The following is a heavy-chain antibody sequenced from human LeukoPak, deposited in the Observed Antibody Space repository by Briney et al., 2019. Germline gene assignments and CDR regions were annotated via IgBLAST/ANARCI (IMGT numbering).Heavy chain of an antibody. V-gene: IGHV3-33*08. Sequence: GGSLRLSCAASGFTFSTYTMHWVRQTPGKGLEWVAVIWYDGSNEYYADSVKGRFTISRDNSKNTLYLQINSLRAEDTAVYYCARDDGIYYFDYWGQGTLVTVSS. CDR2: IWYDGSNE. CDR3: ARDDGIYYFDY. J-gene: IGHJ4*02. CDR1: GFTFSTYT.